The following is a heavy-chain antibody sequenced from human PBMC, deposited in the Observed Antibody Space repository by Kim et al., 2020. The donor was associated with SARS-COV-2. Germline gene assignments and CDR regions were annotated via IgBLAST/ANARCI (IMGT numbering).Heavy chain of an antibody. CDR3: AKGQTTVTSFFDY. CDR1: GFPFRNYA. D-gene: IGHD4-17*01. V-gene: IGHV3-23*01. CDR2: ISGSGGST. Sequence: GGSLRLSCAASGFPFRNYAMSWVRQAPGKGLEWVSIISGSGGSTYYADSVKGRFTISRDNSKNTLYLQMNSLRPEDTAVYYCAKGQTTVTSFFDYWGQGMRVTVSS. J-gene: IGHJ4*02.